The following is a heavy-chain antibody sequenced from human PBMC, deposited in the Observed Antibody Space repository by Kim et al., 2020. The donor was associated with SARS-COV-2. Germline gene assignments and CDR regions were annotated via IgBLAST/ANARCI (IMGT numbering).Heavy chain of an antibody. D-gene: IGHD5-18*01. Sequence: YYAASGKGRFTIARDNSKNTLYLQMNSLRAEDTAVYYCAKDRTSGIQLNYWGQGTLVTVSS. J-gene: IGHJ4*02. CDR3: AKDRTSGIQLNY. V-gene: IGHV3-23*01.